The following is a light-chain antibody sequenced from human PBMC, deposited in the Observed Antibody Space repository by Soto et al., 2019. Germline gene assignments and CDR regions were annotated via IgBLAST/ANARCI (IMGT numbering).Light chain of an antibody. CDR2: DAS. CDR1: QSVSSY. V-gene: IGKV3-11*01. Sequence: EIVLTQSPATLSLSPGERATLSCRASQSVSSYLAWYQQKPGQAHRLLIYDASNRATGIPARFSGSGSVTDFTLTISSLEPEDFAVYYCQQRSNWPPAFGQGTKVEIK. CDR3: QQRSNWPPA. J-gene: IGKJ1*01.